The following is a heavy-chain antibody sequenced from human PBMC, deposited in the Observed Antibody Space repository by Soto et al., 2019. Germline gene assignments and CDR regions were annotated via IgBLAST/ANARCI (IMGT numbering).Heavy chain of an antibody. CDR3: AKDGLLFSCSGGSCYSGKGLDY. D-gene: IGHD2-15*01. CDR2: ISYDGSNK. CDR1: GFTFSSYG. Sequence: GGSLRLSCAASGFTFSSYGMHWVRQAPGKGLEWVAVISYDGSNKYYADSVKGRFTISRDNSKNTLYLQMNSLRAEDTAVYYCAKDGLLFSCSGGSCYSGKGLDYWGQGTLVTVSS. J-gene: IGHJ4*02. V-gene: IGHV3-30*18.